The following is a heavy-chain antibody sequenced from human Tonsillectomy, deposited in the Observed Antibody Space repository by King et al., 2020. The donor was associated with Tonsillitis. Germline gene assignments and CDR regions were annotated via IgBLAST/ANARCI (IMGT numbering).Heavy chain of an antibody. Sequence: QLVQSGGGVVQPGRSLRLSCAASGFIFSSYGMHWVRQAPGKGLEWVAVISYDGSNIYYADSVKGRFTISRDNSKNTLYLQMNSLRAEDTAVYYCAKKHRNRYSFGPHLDYWGQGTLVTVSS. J-gene: IGHJ4*02. CDR2: ISYDGSNI. D-gene: IGHD5-18*01. V-gene: IGHV3-30*18. CDR1: GFIFSSYG. CDR3: AKKHRNRYSFGPHLDY.